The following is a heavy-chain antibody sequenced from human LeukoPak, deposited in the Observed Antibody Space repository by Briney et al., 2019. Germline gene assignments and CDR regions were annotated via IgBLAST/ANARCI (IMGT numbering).Heavy chain of an antibody. V-gene: IGHV1-18*01. CDR2: ISAYNGNT. CDR3: AREIHSSSWYYFDY. D-gene: IGHD6-13*01. CDR1: GYTFTSYG. Sequence: GASVKVSCKASGYTFTSYGISWVRQAPGQGLEWMGWISAYNGNTNYAQKLQGRVTMTTDTSTSTAYMELRSLRFDDTAVYYCAREIHSSSWYYFDYWGQGTLVTVSS. J-gene: IGHJ4*02.